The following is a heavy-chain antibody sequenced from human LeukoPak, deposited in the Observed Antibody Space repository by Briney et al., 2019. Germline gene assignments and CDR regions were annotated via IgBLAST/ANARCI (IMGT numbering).Heavy chain of an antibody. J-gene: IGHJ4*02. CDR1: GYTFTSYD. Sequence: ASVKVSCKASGYTFTSYDINWVRQATGQGLEWMGWMNPNSGNAGYAQKFQGRVTMTRNTSISTAYMELSSLRSEDTAVYYCARSEWLYYDILTGYFTVKGFDYWGQGTLVTVSS. CDR3: ARSEWLYYDILTGYFTVKGFDY. V-gene: IGHV1-8*01. CDR2: MNPNSGNA. D-gene: IGHD3-9*01.